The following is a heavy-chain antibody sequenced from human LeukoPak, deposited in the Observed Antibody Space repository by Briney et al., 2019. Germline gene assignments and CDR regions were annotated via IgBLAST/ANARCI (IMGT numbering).Heavy chain of an antibody. V-gene: IGHV1-46*03. CDR1: GYTFTSYY. D-gene: IGHD3-10*01. Sequence: ASVKVSCKASGYTFTSYYMHWVRQAPGQGLEWMGIINPSGGSTSYAQKFQGRVTMTRDTSTSTVYMELSSLRSEDTAVYYCASLPYYYGSGSYYKAQDYWGQRTLVTVSS. CDR3: ASLPYYYGSGSYYKAQDY. CDR2: INPSGGST. J-gene: IGHJ4*02.